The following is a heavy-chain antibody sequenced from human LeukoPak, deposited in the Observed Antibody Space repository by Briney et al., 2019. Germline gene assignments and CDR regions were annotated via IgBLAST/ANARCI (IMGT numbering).Heavy chain of an antibody. V-gene: IGHV4/OR15-8*01. Sequence: PTETLSLTCAVSGGSIVSRDWWTWVRQPPGKGLEGIGDILHSGGANYNLSLRSRLTPSVDKSENQFSLRLSSVTAADTAVYFCVRGYSGYTYVAFDNWGQGILVTVSS. CDR3: VRGYSGYTYVAFDN. CDR1: GGSIVSRDW. J-gene: IGHJ4*02. CDR2: ILHSGGA. D-gene: IGHD5-18*01.